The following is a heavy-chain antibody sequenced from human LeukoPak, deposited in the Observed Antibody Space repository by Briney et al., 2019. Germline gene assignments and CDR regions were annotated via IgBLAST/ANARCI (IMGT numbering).Heavy chain of an antibody. V-gene: IGHV3-53*01. J-gene: IGHJ3*02. Sequence: PGGSLRLSCAASGFTVSRNYMTWVRQAPGKGLEWVSVIYRGGSTYYADSVKGRFTISRDNSKNTLYLQMNCLRAEDTAVYYCARAGPTGTNDAFDIWGQGTMGTVSS. CDR3: ARAGPTGTNDAFDI. CDR1: GFTVSRNY. D-gene: IGHD1-1*01. CDR2: IYRGGST.